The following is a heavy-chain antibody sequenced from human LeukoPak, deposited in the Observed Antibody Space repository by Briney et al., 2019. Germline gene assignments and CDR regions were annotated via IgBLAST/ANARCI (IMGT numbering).Heavy chain of an antibody. Sequence: PGGSLRLSCAASGFTFSSYAMSWVRQAPGKGLEWVSAISGSGGSTYYADSAKGRFTISRDNSKNTLYLQMNSLRAEDTAVYYCAKDKYSPNINNWFDPWGQGTLVAVSS. CDR1: GFTFSSYA. CDR2: ISGSGGST. CDR3: AKDKYSPNINNWFDP. J-gene: IGHJ5*02. D-gene: IGHD5-18*01. V-gene: IGHV3-23*01.